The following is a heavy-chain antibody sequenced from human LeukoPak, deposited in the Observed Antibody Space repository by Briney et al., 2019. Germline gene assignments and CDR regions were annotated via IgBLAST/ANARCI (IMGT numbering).Heavy chain of an antibody. CDR1: GVAISSYY. J-gene: IGHJ4*02. CDR3: ARAYFNGYGIDGFEY. V-gene: IGHV4-59*01. CDR2: FYDSGTT. Sequence: SETLSLTCTVSGVAISSYYWSWIRQSPGKGLEWIGHFYDSGTTQYNPSLKSRVTISVDTSKNQFSLKLNSVTAADTAVYYCARAYFNGYGIDGFEYWGQGVLVTVSS. D-gene: IGHD5-18*01.